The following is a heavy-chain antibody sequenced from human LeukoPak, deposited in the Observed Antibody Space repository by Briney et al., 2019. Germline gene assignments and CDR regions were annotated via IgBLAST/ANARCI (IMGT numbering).Heavy chain of an antibody. Sequence: SETLSLTCTVSGYSISSGYYWGWIRQPPGKGLEWIGSIYHSGSTYYNPSLKSRVTISVDTSKNHVSLKLSSVTAADTAVYYCARGVPILYYMDVWGKGTTVTVSS. CDR1: GYSISSGYY. V-gene: IGHV4-38-2*02. J-gene: IGHJ6*03. CDR2: IYHSGST. D-gene: IGHD3-3*01. CDR3: ARGVPILYYMDV.